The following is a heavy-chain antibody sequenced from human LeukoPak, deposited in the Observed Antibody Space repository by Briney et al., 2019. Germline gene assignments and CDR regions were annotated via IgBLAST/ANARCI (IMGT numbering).Heavy chain of an antibody. CDR2: IYYSGST. CDR3: ARGVTMIVVVIHDWYFDL. J-gene: IGHJ2*01. CDR1: GGSISSGGSR. Sequence: PSETLSLTCNVSGGSISSGGSRWSWIRQHPGKGLEWIGYIYYSGSTYYNPSLKSRVTISVDTSKNQFSLKLTSVTAADTAVYYCARGVTMIVVVIHDWYFDLWGRGTLVTVSS. D-gene: IGHD3-22*01. V-gene: IGHV4-31*03.